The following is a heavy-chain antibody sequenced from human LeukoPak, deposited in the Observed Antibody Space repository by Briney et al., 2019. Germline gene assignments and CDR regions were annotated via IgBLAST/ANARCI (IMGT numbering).Heavy chain of an antibody. J-gene: IGHJ4*02. D-gene: IGHD3-10*01. CDR3: ARDSSMLRGPLVIYYFDF. CDR2: ITGRGDAT. V-gene: IGHV3-23*01. CDR1: DFSFITYA. Sequence: GGSLRLSCAASDFSFITYAMSWVRQAPGKGLEWVSTITGRGDATYYADSVKGRSTISRDNSKNTLYLQMNSLRADDTAVYYCARDSSMLRGPLVIYYFDFWGQGTLVTVSS.